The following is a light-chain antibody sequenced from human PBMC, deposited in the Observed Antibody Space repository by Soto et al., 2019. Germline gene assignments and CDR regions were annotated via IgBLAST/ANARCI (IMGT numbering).Light chain of an antibody. Sequence: EIVMTQSPATLSVSPGERATLSCRASQSVSSNLAWYQQKPGQAPRLLIYGASTRATGIPARFSGSGSGTQFNLIISRMLSEEFAVFYCQQHHSWPPLTFGGGTKVEIK. CDR3: QQHHSWPPLT. V-gene: IGKV3-15*01. J-gene: IGKJ4*01. CDR2: GAS. CDR1: QSVSSN.